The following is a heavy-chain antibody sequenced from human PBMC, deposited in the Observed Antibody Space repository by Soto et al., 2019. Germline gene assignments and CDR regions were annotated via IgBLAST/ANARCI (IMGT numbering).Heavy chain of an antibody. CDR2: INPNSGGT. J-gene: IGHJ6*02. CDR1: GYTSSAYY. D-gene: IGHD5-12*01. CDR3: AAIKWNYFYGVDV. Sequence: ASVKVSCKASGYTSSAYYIHWVRQAPGEGLEWMGWINPNSGGTDSAQKFQGRVAMTRDTSISTAYMELSSLTSDDTAVYYCAAIKWNYFYGVDVWGQ. V-gene: IGHV1-2*02.